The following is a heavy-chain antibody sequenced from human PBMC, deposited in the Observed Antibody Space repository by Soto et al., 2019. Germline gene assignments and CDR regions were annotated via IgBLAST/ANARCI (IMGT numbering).Heavy chain of an antibody. CDR2: ICDDGSNK. J-gene: IGHJ4*02. Sequence: GGSLRLSCAASGFTFSSYGMHWVRQAPGKGLEWVSVICDDGSNKYYADSVKGRFTISRDNSKNTLDLQMNSLRAEDTAVYYCAKEGGLSGSYYISSSYYFDYWGQGTLVTVSS. CDR3: AKEGGLSGSYYISSSYYFDY. V-gene: IGHV3-33*06. D-gene: IGHD1-26*01. CDR1: GFTFSSYG.